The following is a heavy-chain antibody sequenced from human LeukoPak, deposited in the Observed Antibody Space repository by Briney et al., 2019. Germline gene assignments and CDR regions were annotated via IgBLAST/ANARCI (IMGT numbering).Heavy chain of an antibody. CDR2: ISSSSSYI. CDR1: GFTFSSYS. V-gene: IGHV3-21*01. J-gene: IGHJ6*02. D-gene: IGHD6-13*01. CDR3: ARVPGRYNSSWYGPEDWTV. Sequence: GGSLRLSCAASGFTFSSYSMNWVRQAPGKGLEWVSSISSSSSYIYYADSVKGRFTISRDNAKNSLYLQMNSLRAEDTAVYYCARVPGRYNSSWYGPEDWTVWGQGTTVTVSS.